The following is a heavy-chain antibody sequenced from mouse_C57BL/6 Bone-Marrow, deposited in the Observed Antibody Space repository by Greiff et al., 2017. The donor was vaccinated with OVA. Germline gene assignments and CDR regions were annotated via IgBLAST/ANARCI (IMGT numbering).Heavy chain of an antibody. CDR2: IDPSDSYT. J-gene: IGHJ2*01. D-gene: IGHD2-2*01. Sequence: QVQLQQPGAELVMPGASVKLSCTASGYTFTSYWMHWVKQRPGQGLEWIGEIDPSDSYTNYNQKFKGKSTLTVDKSSSTAYMQLSSLTSEDSAVYYCAREGYIYFDYWGQGTTLTVSS. CDR1: GYTFTSYW. CDR3: AREGYIYFDY. V-gene: IGHV1-69*01.